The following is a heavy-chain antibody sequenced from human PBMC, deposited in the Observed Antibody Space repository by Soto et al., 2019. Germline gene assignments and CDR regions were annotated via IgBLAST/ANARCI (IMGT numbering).Heavy chain of an antibody. V-gene: IGHV1-18*01. J-gene: IGHJ4*02. CDR2: VSAYNGNT. Sequence: QVQLVQSGAEVKMPGASVKVSCRASGYTFTRNGISWVRQAPGQGLEWMGWVSAYNGNTKYAPKLQGRGTMTTDTSTSTAYMELRSLRSDDTAVYYCVRVAVDDYMHWWYFDYWGQGTLVTVSS. CDR1: GYTFTRNG. CDR3: VRVAVDDYMHWWYFDY. D-gene: IGHD2-8*02.